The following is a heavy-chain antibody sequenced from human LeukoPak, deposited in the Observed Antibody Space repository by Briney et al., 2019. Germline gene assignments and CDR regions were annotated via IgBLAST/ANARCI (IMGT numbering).Heavy chain of an antibody. J-gene: IGHJ5*02. CDR2: IYYSGST. Sequence: GSLRLSCAASGFRFNKDWMSWVRQAPGKGLEWIGYIYYSGSTNYNPSLKSRVTISVDTSKNQFSLKLSSVTAADTAMYYCARNVGFYSHDTWGQGILVNVSS. CDR1: GFRFNKDW. V-gene: IGHV4-59*08. D-gene: IGHD2-15*01. CDR3: ARNVGFYSHDT.